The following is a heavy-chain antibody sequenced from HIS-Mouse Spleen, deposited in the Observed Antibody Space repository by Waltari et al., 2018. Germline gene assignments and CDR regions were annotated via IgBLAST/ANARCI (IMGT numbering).Heavy chain of an antibody. CDR1: GGSFSGYY. V-gene: IGHV4-34*01. Sequence: QVQLQQWGAGLLKPSETLSLTCAVYGGSFSGYYWSWIRQPPGKGLEWIGEINHSGSTNYNPSLKSLVTISVDTSKNQFSLKLSSVTAADTAVYYCASGDRKVYWGQGTLVTVSS. J-gene: IGHJ4*02. CDR3: ASGDRKVY. CDR2: INHSGST.